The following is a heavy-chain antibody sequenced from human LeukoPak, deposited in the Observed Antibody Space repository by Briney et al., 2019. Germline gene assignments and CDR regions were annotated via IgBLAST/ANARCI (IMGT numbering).Heavy chain of an antibody. V-gene: IGHV4-34*01. CDR1: GGSFSGYC. CDR2: INHSGST. J-gene: IGHJ5*02. CDR3: ARAPHYYGSRFDP. Sequence: SETLSLTCAVYGGSFSGYCWSWIRQPPGKGPEWIGEINHSGSTNYNPSLKSRVTISVDTSKNQFSLKLSSVTAADTAVYYCARAPHYYGSRFDPWGQGTLVTVSS. D-gene: IGHD3-10*01.